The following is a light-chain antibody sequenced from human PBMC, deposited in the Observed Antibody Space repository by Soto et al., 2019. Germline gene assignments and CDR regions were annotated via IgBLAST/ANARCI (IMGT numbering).Light chain of an antibody. J-gene: IGLJ2*01. V-gene: IGLV2-11*01. Sequence: QSALTQPRPVSGSPGQSVTISCTGASSDVGGYNYVSWYQQHPGKAPKLMIYDVSKRPSGVPDRFSGSKSGNTASLTISGLQAEDEGDYYCCSYAGSYTHVFGGGTKLTVL. CDR2: DVS. CDR1: SSDVGGYNY. CDR3: CSYAGSYTHV.